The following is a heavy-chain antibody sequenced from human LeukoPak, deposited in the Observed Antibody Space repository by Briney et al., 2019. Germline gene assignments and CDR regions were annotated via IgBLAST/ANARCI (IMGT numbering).Heavy chain of an antibody. Sequence: ASVKVSCKASGGTFSSYAISWVRQATGQGLEWMGWMNPNSGNTGYAQKFQGRVTMTRNTSISTAYMELSSLRSEDTAVYYCARTGYSYGYVDYWGQGTLVTVSS. CDR3: ARTGYSYGYVDY. J-gene: IGHJ4*02. D-gene: IGHD5-18*01. CDR2: MNPNSGNT. V-gene: IGHV1-8*02. CDR1: GGTFSSYA.